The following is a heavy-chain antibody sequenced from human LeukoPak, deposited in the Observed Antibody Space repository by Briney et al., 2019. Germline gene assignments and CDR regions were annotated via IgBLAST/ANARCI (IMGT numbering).Heavy chain of an antibody. CDR1: GGSISGYH. CDR2: IYYSGST. D-gene: IGHD3-22*01. J-gene: IGHJ5*02. Sequence: PSETLSLTCNVSGGSISGYHWSWIRQPPGKGLEWIGSIYYSGSTYYNPSLKSRVTISVDTSKNQFSLKLSSVTAADTAVYYCARDPNHYYDSSGYPNWFDPWGQGTLVTVSS. V-gene: IGHV4-59*12. CDR3: ARDPNHYYDSSGYPNWFDP.